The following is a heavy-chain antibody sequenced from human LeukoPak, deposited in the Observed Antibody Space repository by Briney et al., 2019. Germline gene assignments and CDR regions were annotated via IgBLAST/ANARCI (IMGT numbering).Heavy chain of an antibody. CDR2: VSQSGSTI. Sequence: PGGSLRLSCAASGFTVSSNYMSWVRQAPGKGLEWVSYVSQSGSTIYYADSVKGRFTISRDNGKNSLYLQMNSLRAEDTGMYYCAREGHTYGSDYWGQGTLVTVSS. D-gene: IGHD3-10*01. CDR1: GFTVSSNY. J-gene: IGHJ4*02. CDR3: AREGHTYGSDY. V-gene: IGHV3-11*01.